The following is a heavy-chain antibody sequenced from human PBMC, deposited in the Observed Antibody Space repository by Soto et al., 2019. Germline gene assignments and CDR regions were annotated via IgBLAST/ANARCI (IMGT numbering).Heavy chain of an antibody. CDR1: GYTFTSYG. Sequence: ASVNVSCKAPGYTFTSYGISWVRQAPGQGLEWMGWISAYNGNTNYAQKLQGRVTMTTDTSTSTAYMELRSLRSDDTAVYYCARENWAAAGKRGMDVWGQGTTVTVSS. D-gene: IGHD6-13*01. CDR2: ISAYNGNT. CDR3: ARENWAAAGKRGMDV. V-gene: IGHV1-18*04. J-gene: IGHJ6*02.